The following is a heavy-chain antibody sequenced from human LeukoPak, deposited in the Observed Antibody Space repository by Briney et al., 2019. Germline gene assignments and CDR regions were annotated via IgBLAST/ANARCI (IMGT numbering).Heavy chain of an antibody. V-gene: IGHV1-2*02. CDR3: ARVRIGQQLDKYYYYAMDV. J-gene: IGHJ6*02. Sequence: ASVKVSCKASGYTFTGYYMHWVRQAPGQGLEWMAWINPNTGGTNYAQKFQGRVTMTRDTSINTAYMEVSRLRSDDTAVYYCARVRIGQQLDKYYYYAMDVWGQGTTVTVSS. D-gene: IGHD6-13*01. CDR2: INPNTGGT. CDR1: GYTFTGYY.